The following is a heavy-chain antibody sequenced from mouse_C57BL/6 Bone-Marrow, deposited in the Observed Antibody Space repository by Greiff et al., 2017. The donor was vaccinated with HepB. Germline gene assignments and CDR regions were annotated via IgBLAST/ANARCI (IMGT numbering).Heavy chain of an antibody. CDR3: ARWGDGPWYFDV. CDR1: GYTFTDYY. Sequence: QVQLQQSGAELVRPGASVKLSCKASGYTFTDYYINWVKQRPGQGLEWIARIYPGSGNTYYNEKFKGKATLTAEKSSSTAYMQLSSLTSEDSAVYFCARWGDGPWYFDVWGTGTTVTVSS. D-gene: IGHD2-3*01. V-gene: IGHV1-76*01. J-gene: IGHJ1*03. CDR2: IYPGSGNT.